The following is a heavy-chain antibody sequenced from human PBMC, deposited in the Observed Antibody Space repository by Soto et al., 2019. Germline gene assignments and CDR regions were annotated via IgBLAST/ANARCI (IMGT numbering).Heavy chain of an antibody. CDR2: ISAHNGNK. CDR3: ARGLLAYFGMDV. CDR1: GYSFTNYD. D-gene: IGHD1-26*01. Sequence: QLVQSGAEVKKPGASVKVSCKASGYSFTNYDISWVRQAPGQGLVWMAWISAHNGNKHYAEKFQGRVSTTTDTSTSTAYMEVRTLKTDDTAVYYCARGLLAYFGMDVWGQGTTVTVS. V-gene: IGHV1-18*01. J-gene: IGHJ6*02.